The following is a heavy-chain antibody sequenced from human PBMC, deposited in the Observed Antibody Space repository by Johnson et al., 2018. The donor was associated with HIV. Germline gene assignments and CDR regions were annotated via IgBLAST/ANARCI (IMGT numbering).Heavy chain of an antibody. V-gene: IGHV3-66*04. D-gene: IGHD1-26*01. CDR2: IYSGGST. Sequence: EVQLVESGGGLVQPGGSLRLSCAASGFTFSSYWMSWVRQAPGKGLEWVSVIYSGGSTYYADSVKGRFTISRDNSKNTLYLQMNSLRAEDTALYYCARRVARLLVPSGVVRPGAFDIWGQGTMVIVSS. CDR1: GFTFSSYW. J-gene: IGHJ3*02. CDR3: ARRVARLLVPSGVVRPGAFDI.